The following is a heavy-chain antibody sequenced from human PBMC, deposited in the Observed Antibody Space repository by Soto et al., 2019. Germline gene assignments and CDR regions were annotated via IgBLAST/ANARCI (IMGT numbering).Heavy chain of an antibody. D-gene: IGHD6-19*01. J-gene: IGHJ4*02. Sequence: PGGSLRLSCAASGFAFSSYGMNWVRQAPGKGLEWVALIWYDGSNKYYADSVKGRFTISRDNSKNTLYLQMNSLRAEDTSVYYCAKGGNVYSSGWYAPSLDYWGQGTLVTVSS. CDR1: GFAFSSYG. CDR3: AKGGNVYSSGWYAPSLDY. V-gene: IGHV3-30*02. CDR2: IWYDGSNK.